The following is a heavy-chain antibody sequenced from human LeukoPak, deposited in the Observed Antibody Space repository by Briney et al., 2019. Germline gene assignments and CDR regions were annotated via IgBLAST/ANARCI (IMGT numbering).Heavy chain of an antibody. Sequence: GGSLRLSCHAYGFTFYMYAMSWVRQAPGKGLEWVASMCGTAGCTFYPDSVKGRFTISRDNSKNVLYLRMNSLTAEDTAIYYCAKDRPNFHENSGHYYRRDGDSWGQGTLVTVSS. CDR1: GFTFYMYA. J-gene: IGHJ5*01. V-gene: IGHV3-23*01. CDR2: MCGTAGCT. CDR3: AKDRPNFHENSGHYYRRDGDS. D-gene: IGHD3-22*01.